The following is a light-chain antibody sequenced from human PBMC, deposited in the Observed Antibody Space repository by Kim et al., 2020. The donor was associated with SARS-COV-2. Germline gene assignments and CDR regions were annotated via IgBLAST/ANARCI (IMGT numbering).Light chain of an antibody. J-gene: IGLJ3*02. V-gene: IGLV4-69*01. CDR3: QAWDTGVQGV. Sequence: VKLAGTLSSGHSSYAIAWHQQQPEKGPRYLMKLNSDGSHRKGDGIPDRFSVSSSGAERYLTISSLQSEDEADYYCQAWDTGVQGVFGGGTQLTVL. CDR1: SGHSSYA. CDR2: LNSDGSH.